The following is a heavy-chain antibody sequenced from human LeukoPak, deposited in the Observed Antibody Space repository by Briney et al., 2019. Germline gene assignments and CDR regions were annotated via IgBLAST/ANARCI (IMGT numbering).Heavy chain of an antibody. V-gene: IGHV3-48*04. CDR1: GFTFSSYG. CDR2: ISSSSSTI. D-gene: IGHD3-10*01. Sequence: GGSLRLSCAASGFTFSSYGMHWVRQAPGKGLEWVSYISSSSSTIYYADSVKGRFTISRDNAKNSLYLQMNSLRAEDTAVYYCARGRHYYGSGSPFAWGQGTLVTVSS. CDR3: ARGRHYYGSGSPFA. J-gene: IGHJ4*02.